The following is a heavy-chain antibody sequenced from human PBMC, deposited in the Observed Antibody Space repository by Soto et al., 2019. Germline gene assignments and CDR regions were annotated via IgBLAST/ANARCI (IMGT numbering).Heavy chain of an antibody. CDR3: TTDPLDYYYDSRGGYFDY. Sequence: GGSLRFSCAASGFTFSNAWMNWVRQAPGKGLEWVGRIKSKTDGGTTDYAAPVKGRFTISRDDSKNTLYLQMNSLKTEDTAVYYCTTDPLDYYYDSRGGYFDYWGQGTLVTVSS. V-gene: IGHV3-15*07. CDR2: IKSKTDGGTT. CDR1: GFTFSNAW. D-gene: IGHD3-22*01. J-gene: IGHJ4*02.